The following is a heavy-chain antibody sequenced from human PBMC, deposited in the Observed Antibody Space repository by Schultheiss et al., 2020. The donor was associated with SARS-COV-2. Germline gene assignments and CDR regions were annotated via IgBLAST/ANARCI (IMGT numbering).Heavy chain of an antibody. J-gene: IGHJ5*01. CDR1: GFTFSSYA. D-gene: IGHD3-3*02. V-gene: IGHV3-33*08. CDR3: ARGEGSIGWFHF. CDR2: IWYDGSNQ. Sequence: GESLKISCAASGFTFSSYAMHWVRQAPGKGLEWVAFIWYDGSNQYYADSLKGRFTISRDNSKGTLYLQMNNLRAEDTAVYYCARGEGSIGWFHFWGQGSLVTVSS.